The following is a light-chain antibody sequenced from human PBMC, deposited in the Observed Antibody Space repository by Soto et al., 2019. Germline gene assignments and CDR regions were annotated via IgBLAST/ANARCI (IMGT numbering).Light chain of an antibody. J-gene: IGKJ1*01. CDR3: QQYNNWPRGT. CDR1: QSVNSN. V-gene: IGKV3-15*01. Sequence: EIVMTQSPATLSVSPGERATLSCRASQSVNSNLAWYQCKPGQAPRLLIYGASTRATGIPARFSGSGSGTEFILTISSLQSEDFAVYYCQQYNNWPRGTFGQGTKVEIK. CDR2: GAS.